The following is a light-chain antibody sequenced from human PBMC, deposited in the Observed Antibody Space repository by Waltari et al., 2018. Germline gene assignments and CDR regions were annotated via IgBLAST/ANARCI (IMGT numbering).Light chain of an antibody. V-gene: IGKV3-20*01. CDR3: QQFGGSPKYT. CDR1: QIISNNY. CDR2: GIS. Sequence: EIVLTQSPGTLSLSPGERATLSCRASQIISNNYLAWYQAKPGQAPRLLIHGISHRATGIPDRFSGGGSGTDFTLTISRLEPEDFAVYYCQQFGGSPKYTFGQGTKLEIK. J-gene: IGKJ2*01.